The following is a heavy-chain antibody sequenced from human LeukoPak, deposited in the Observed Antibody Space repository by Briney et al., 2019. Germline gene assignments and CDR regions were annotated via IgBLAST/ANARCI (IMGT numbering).Heavy chain of an antibody. V-gene: IGHV3-23*01. CDR3: AKDKYTSGWYYFDY. Sequence: GGSLRLSCAASGFTFSSYAMSWVRQAPGKGLEWVSTISGSGGSTYYADSVKGRFTISRDNSKNTLYLQMDSLRAEDTAIYYCAKDKYTSGWYYFDYWGQGTLVTVSS. J-gene: IGHJ4*02. CDR2: ISGSGGST. D-gene: IGHD6-19*01. CDR1: GFTFSSYA.